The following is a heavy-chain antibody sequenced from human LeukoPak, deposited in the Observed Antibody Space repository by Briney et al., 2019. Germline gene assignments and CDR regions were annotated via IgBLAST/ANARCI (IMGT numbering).Heavy chain of an antibody. Sequence: GASVKVSCKASGGTFSSYAISWVRQAPGQGLEWMGRIIPILGIANYAQKFQGRVTITADKSTSTAYMELSSLRSEDTAVYYCAKGAYDYIEIAYFDYWGQGSLVTVSS. V-gene: IGHV1-69*04. J-gene: IGHJ4*02. CDR1: GGTFSSYA. D-gene: IGHD5-12*01. CDR2: IIPILGIA. CDR3: AKGAYDYIEIAYFDY.